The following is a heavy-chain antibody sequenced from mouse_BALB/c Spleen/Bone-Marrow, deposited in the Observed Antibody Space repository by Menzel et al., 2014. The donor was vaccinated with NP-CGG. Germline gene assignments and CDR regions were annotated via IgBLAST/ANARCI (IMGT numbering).Heavy chain of an antibody. V-gene: IGHV1S81*02. D-gene: IGHD2-14*01. J-gene: IGHJ2*01. CDR1: GYTFTSYY. CDR3: TRGRVRDFDY. Sequence: VQLQQSGAELVKPGASVKLSCKASGYTFTSYYMYWVKQRPGQGLEWIGEINPSNGRTNFNEKFKSKATLTVDKSSSTAYMQLSSLTSEDSAVYYCTRGRVRDFDYWGQGTTLTVSS. CDR2: INPSNGRT.